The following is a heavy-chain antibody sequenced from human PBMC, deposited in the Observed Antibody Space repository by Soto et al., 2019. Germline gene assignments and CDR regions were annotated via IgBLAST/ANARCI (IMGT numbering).Heavy chain of an antibody. CDR3: AMVDVYVTPSPQDV. V-gene: IGHV1-18*01. CDR2: INTYNGNT. CDR1: GYTFTRYG. J-gene: IGHJ6*02. Sequence: QVQLVQSGAEVKNPGASVKVSCKASGYTFTRYGIGWARQAPGQGLEWMGWINTYNGNTNYAQNVQGRVPLTTDTSTSTAYMELRSLTSNDTAIYYCAMVDVYVTPSPQDVWGQGTPVIVSS. D-gene: IGHD3-16*01.